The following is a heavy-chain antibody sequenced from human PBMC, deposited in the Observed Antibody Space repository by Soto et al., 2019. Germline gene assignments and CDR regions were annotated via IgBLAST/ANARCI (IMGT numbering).Heavy chain of an antibody. CDR1: GFTISSYW. V-gene: IGHV3-74*01. Sequence: EVQLVESGGGLVQPGGSLRLSCAASGFTISSYWMHWVRQAPGKGLVWVSRINSDGSSTHYADSVKGRFTISRDNAKNTLYLQVNSLRAEDTVVYYCASGGTGSGYYYAMDVLGQGTTVTVSS. D-gene: IGHD3-16*01. CDR2: INSDGSST. J-gene: IGHJ6*02. CDR3: ASGGTGSGYYYAMDV.